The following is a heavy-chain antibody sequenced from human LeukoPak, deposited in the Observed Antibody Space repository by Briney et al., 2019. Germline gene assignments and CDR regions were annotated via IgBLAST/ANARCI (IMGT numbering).Heavy chain of an antibody. CDR3: AKGTEGYCSGTICYPFDY. Sequence: GGSLRLSCEASGFTLSSYAMNWVRQVPGKGVEWVSSITGSGSDTYFVDSVKGRFTISRDNSKNTLYLQLNSLRAEDTAVYYCAKGTEGYCSGTICYPFDYWGRGTLVTVSS. V-gene: IGHV3-23*01. CDR1: GFTLSSYA. D-gene: IGHD2-15*01. CDR2: ITGSGSDT. J-gene: IGHJ4*02.